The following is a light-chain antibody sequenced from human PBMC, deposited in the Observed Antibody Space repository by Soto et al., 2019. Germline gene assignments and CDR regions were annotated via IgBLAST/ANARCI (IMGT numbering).Light chain of an antibody. J-gene: IGLJ1*01. CDR3: ASLTTTNFV. CDR2: EVT. V-gene: IGLV2-14*01. Sequence: QSVLTQPASVSGSPGQSITISSTGTSSDVGAYNLVSWYQHLPDKAPKLIISEVTNRPSGVSDRFSGSKSGNTASLTISGLQAEDEADYYCASLTTTNFVFGSGTKLTVL. CDR1: SSDVGAYNL.